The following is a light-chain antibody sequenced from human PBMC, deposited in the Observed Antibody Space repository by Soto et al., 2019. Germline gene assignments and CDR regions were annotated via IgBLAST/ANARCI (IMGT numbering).Light chain of an antibody. Sequence: QSVLTQPPSASGSPGQSVTISCTGTSSDVGSYNYVSWYQQHPGKAPKLILYEVNKRPSGVPDRFSGSKSGNTASLTVSGLQAEDEADHYCSSYGGSNNLVFGGGTKLTVL. CDR1: SSDVGSYNY. J-gene: IGLJ3*02. CDR2: EVN. V-gene: IGLV2-8*01. CDR3: SSYGGSNNLV.